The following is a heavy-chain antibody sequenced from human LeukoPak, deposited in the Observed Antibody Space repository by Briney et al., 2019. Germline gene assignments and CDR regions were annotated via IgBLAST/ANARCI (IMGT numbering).Heavy chain of an antibody. CDR1: GFTFSSYG. J-gene: IGHJ4*02. CDR3: AKGKRTYYYDSSGYYCDY. Sequence: GRSLRLSCAASGFTFSSYGMHWVRQARGKGLEWGAVISYDGSNKYYADSVKGRFTISRDNSKNTLYLQMNSLRAEDTAVYYCAKGKRTYYYDSSGYYCDYWGQGTLVTVSS. CDR2: ISYDGSNK. V-gene: IGHV3-30*18. D-gene: IGHD3-22*01.